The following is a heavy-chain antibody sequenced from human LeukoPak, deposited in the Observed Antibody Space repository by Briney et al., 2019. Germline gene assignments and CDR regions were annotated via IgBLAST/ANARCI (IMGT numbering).Heavy chain of an antibody. CDR1: GFTFSSYW. CDR2: INHNGNVN. D-gene: IGHD3-3*01. J-gene: IGHJ6*02. CDR3: ARDSDIWSLMDV. V-gene: IGHV3-7*03. Sequence: GGSLRLSCAASGFTFSSYWMNWARQAPGKGLEWVASINHNGNVNYYVDSVKGRFTISRDNSKNTLYLQMNSLRAEDTAVYYCARDSDIWSLMDVWGQGTTVTVSS.